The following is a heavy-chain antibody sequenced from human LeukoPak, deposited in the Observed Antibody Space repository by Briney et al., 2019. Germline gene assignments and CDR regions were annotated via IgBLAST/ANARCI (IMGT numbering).Heavy chain of an antibody. D-gene: IGHD4-17*01. V-gene: IGHV4-39*01. CDR2: IYYSGST. Sequence: SETLSLTCTVSGGSISSSSYYWGWIRQPPGKGLEWIGSIYYSGSTYYNPSLKSRVTISVDTSKNQFSLKLSSVTAADTAVYYCARGPGDYLYYYYYMDVWGKGTTVTVSS. CDR1: GGSISSSSYY. CDR3: ARGPGDYLYYYYYMDV. J-gene: IGHJ6*03.